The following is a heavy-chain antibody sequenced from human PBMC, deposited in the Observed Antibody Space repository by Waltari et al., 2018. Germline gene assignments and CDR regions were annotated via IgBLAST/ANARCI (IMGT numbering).Heavy chain of an antibody. CDR3: ARGLLGWFGELFDY. J-gene: IGHJ4*02. CDR1: GGSFSGYY. V-gene: IGHV4-34*01. CDR2: INHSGST. D-gene: IGHD3-10*01. Sequence: QVQLQQWGAGLLKPSETLSLTCAVYGGSFSGYYWSWIRQPPGKGLEWIGEINHSGSTNSTPSLKSRVTISVDTSKNQFSLKLSSVTAADTAVYYCARGLLGWFGELFDYWGQGTLVTVSS.